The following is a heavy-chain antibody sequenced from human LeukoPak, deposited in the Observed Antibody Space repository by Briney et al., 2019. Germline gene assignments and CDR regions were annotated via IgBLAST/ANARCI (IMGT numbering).Heavy chain of an antibody. Sequence: GGSLRLSCAASGFTFSSYSMNWVRQAPGKGLEWVSYISSSGNIINYADSVKGRFTISRDNAKNSLYLQMNSLRDEDTAVYYCVRDKDWGFDYWGQGTLVTVTS. V-gene: IGHV3-48*02. CDR2: ISSSGNII. CDR1: GFTFSSYS. CDR3: VRDKDWGFDY. J-gene: IGHJ4*02. D-gene: IGHD3-16*01.